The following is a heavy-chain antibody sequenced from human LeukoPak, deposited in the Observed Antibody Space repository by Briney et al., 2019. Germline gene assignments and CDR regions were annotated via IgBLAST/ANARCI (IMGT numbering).Heavy chain of an antibody. D-gene: IGHD3-22*01. Sequence: GESLKISCKDSGYSFIRYWIGWVRQMPGKGLEWMGIIYPGDSDTRYSPSFQGQVTISADKSISTAFLQWSSLKASDTAMYYCARDWARRDYYDSSGSPSDYWGQGTLVTVSS. CDR1: GYSFIRYW. J-gene: IGHJ4*02. V-gene: IGHV5-51*01. CDR2: IYPGDSDT. CDR3: ARDWARRDYYDSSGSPSDY.